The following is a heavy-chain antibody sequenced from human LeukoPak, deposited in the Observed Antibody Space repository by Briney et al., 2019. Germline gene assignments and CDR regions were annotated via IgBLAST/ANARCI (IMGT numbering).Heavy chain of an antibody. CDR3: ARDMAYDILTGPEAFDI. CDR1: GYSFNTYY. J-gene: IGHJ3*02. Sequence: ASVKVSCKASGYSFNTYYMNWVRQAPGQGLEWMGRIIPILGIANYAQKFQGRVTITADKSTSTAYMELSSLRSEDTAVYYCARDMAYDILTGPEAFDIWGQGTMVTVSS. D-gene: IGHD3-9*01. CDR2: IIPILGIA. V-gene: IGHV1-69*04.